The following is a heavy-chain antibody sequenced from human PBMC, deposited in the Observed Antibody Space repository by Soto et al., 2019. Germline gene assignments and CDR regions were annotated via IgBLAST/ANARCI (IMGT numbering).Heavy chain of an antibody. V-gene: IGHV4-31*03. CDR2: IYYSGST. Sequence: QVQLQESGPGLVKPSQTLSLTCTVSGGSISSGGYYWSWIRQHPGKGLEWIGYIYYSGSTYYNPSRKSRVTISVDTSKNQFSLKLSSVTAADTAVYYCARGRGDYYYYYGMDVWGQGTTVTVSS. J-gene: IGHJ6*02. CDR3: ARGRGDYYYYYGMDV. CDR1: GGSISSGGYY. D-gene: IGHD3-10*01.